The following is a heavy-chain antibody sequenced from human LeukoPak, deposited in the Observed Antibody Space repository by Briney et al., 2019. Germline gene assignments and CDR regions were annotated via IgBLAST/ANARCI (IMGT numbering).Heavy chain of an antibody. CDR3: ARALGYYGSGTYSPSYYYYGMDV. J-gene: IGHJ6*02. V-gene: IGHV3-48*02. D-gene: IGHD3-10*01. CDR2: INGGSYTI. Sequence: GGSLRLSCAASGFTFSAYSMNWVRQAPGKGVEGGSCINGGSYTIYCAESVEGRFTISRDNTKNSLSLQMNSLRDEDTAVYYCARALGYYGSGTYSPSYYYYGMDVWGQGTTVTVSS. CDR1: GFTFSAYS.